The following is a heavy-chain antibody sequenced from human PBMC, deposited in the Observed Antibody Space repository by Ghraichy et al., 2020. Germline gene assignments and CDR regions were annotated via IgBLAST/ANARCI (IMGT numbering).Heavy chain of an antibody. CDR3: ARGHSGSFDY. D-gene: IGHD2-15*01. V-gene: IGHV1-18*01. J-gene: IGHJ4*02. Sequence: ASVKVSCKASGYKFTSYGITWLRQAPGQGLEWMGWITTYNGNTDFAQKFQDRVTATSDTSTNTVYMELKSLRSDDTAVYFCARGHSGSFDYWGQGTLVTVSS. CDR1: GYKFTSYG. CDR2: ITTYNGNT.